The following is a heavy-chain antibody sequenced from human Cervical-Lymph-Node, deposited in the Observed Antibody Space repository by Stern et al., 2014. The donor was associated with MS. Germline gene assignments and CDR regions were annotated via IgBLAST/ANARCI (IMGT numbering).Heavy chain of an antibody. J-gene: IGHJ5*02. CDR3: AKDPRIYDSSGYLDA. V-gene: IGHV3-30*18. D-gene: IGHD3-22*01. CDR2: ISYHGDNK. Sequence: QVQLVESGGGVVQPGRSLRLSCAASGVTFSLYDMHRVRQAPGKGLEWVAAISYHGDNKFYTDSVKGRFTISRDNSKSTLYLQLNSLRPEDTAIYYCAKDPRIYDSSGYLDAWGQGTLVTVSS. CDR1: GVTFSLYD.